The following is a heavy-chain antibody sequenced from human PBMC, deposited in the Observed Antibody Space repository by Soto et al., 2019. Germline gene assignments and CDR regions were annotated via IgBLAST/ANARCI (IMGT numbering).Heavy chain of an antibody. CDR2: IYWNDDK. D-gene: IGHD3-3*01. Sequence: GSGPTRVNPNQTLTLPCTSPGSPSGTRGGGGGWIRNPPGKPREWLALIYWNDDKRYSPSLKSRLTITKDTSKNQVVLTMTNMDPVDTATYYCAHSHDFWSGYKSNSQYYFDYWGQGTLVTVSS. CDR3: AHSHDFWSGYKSNSQYYFDY. J-gene: IGHJ4*02. CDR1: GSPSGTRGGG. V-gene: IGHV2-5*01.